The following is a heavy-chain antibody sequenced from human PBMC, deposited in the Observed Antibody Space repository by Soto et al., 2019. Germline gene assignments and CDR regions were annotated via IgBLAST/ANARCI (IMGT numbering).Heavy chain of an antibody. Sequence: EDQLVESGGGLIQPGGSLRLICAASGLSVTDNYMTWVRQAPGKGLEWPSIIYRGGGTYYADYVKGRAIISRDGSRNMVFFQKNCMKSAVAGVYYCARRDDSETFDICGRGTAVNVSS. CDR1: GLSVTDNY. CDR3: ARRDDSETFDI. V-gene: IGHV3-53*01. D-gene: IGHD5-18*01. J-gene: IGHJ3*02. CDR2: IYRGGGT.